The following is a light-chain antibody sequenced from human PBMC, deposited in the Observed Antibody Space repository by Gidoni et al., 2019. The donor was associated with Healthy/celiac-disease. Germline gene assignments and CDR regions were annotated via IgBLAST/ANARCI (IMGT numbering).Light chain of an antibody. Sequence: ELVLTQSPGTLALAPGERATLSCRASQRVSSSYLAWYQQKPGQAPRLLIYGASSMATGIPDRFSGSGSGTDFTLTISRLEPEDFAVYYCQQYGSSGALTFGGXTKVEIK. V-gene: IGKV3-20*01. CDR2: GAS. J-gene: IGKJ4*01. CDR1: QRVSSSY. CDR3: QQYGSSGALT.